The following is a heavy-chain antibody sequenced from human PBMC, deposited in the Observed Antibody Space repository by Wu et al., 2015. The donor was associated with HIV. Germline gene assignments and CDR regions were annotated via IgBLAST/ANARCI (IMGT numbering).Heavy chain of an antibody. V-gene: IGHV1-69*05. CDR1: GGTFGSYA. D-gene: IGHD3-10*01. CDR3: ARANITMVRGDMDV. J-gene: IGHJ6*02. Sequence: QVQLVQSGAEVKKPGSSVKVSCKASGGTFGSYAISWVRQAPGQGPEWMGGIIPIFGTANYAQKFQGRVTITTDESTSTAYMELSSLRSEDTAVYYCARANITMVRGDMDVWGQGTTVTVSS. CDR2: IIPIFGTA.